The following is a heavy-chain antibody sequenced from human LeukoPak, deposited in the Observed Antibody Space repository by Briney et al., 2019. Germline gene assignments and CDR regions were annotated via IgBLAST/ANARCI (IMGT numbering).Heavy chain of an antibody. V-gene: IGHV3-21*01. D-gene: IGHD2-15*01. Sequence: GGSLRLSCAASGFTFSSCGMHWVRQAPGKGLEWVSSISGISTYIYYADSVKGRFTISRDNAKNSLSLQMNSLRDEDTAVYYCARVPPGYCSGGSCYGVYYWGQGTLVTVSS. CDR1: GFTFSSCG. CDR3: ARVPPGYCSGGSCYGVYY. J-gene: IGHJ4*02. CDR2: ISGISTYI.